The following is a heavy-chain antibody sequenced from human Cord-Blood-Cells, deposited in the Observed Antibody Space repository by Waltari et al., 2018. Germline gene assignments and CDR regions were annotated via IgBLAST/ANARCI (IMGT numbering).Heavy chain of an antibody. D-gene: IGHD6-19*01. J-gene: IGHJ4*02. CDR3: ARGQGSSGWYDY. CDR1: SGSLRGYY. CDR2: IKHSGST. V-gene: IGHV4-34*01. Sequence: QVQLQQWGAGLLKPSDTLSLTCAVYSGSLRGYYWSWLRQRPWKGLEWIGEIKHSGSTNYNPSIKSRGTISVETSKNQFSLKLSSVTAADTAVYYCARGQGSSGWYDYWGQGTLVTVSS.